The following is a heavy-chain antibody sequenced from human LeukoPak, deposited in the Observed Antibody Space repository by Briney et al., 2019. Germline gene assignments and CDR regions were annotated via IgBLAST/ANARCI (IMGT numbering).Heavy chain of an antibody. J-gene: IGHJ6*03. D-gene: IGHD1-1*01. CDR2: MNPNSATT. CDR1: GYTFTNYD. V-gene: IGHV1-8*03. Sequence: ASVKVSCKASGYTFTNYDINWVRQATGQGLEWMGWMNPNSATTGYAQKFLGRVTITRNTSISTTYMELSSLRSEDTAVCYCARGRSPGTSMEYYYYMDVWGKGTTVTVSS. CDR3: ARGRSPGTSMEYYYYMDV.